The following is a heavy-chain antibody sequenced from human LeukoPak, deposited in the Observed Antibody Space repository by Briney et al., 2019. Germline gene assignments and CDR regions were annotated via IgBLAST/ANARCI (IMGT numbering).Heavy chain of an antibody. CDR1: GDSISSFY. J-gene: IGHJ4*02. Sequence: SETLSLTCTVSGDSISSFYWSWIRRPPGKGLEWIGYIYYTGSTSYNPSFKSRVTISVDTSKNQFSLKLSSVTAADTAVYYCAGPYDSSGYYFSYWGQGTLVTVSS. CDR2: IYYTGST. CDR3: AGPYDSSGYYFSY. D-gene: IGHD3-22*01. V-gene: IGHV4-59*08.